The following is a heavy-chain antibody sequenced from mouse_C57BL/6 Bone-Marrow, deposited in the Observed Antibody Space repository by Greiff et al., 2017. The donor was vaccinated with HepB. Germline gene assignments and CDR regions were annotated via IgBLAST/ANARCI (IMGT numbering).Heavy chain of an antibody. Sequence: EVQLQQSGPELVKPGASVKISCKASGYTFTDYYMNWVKQSHGKSLEWIGDINPNNGGTSYNQKFKGKATLTVDKSSSTAYMERRSLTSEDSAVYYCARCRLLRTENYFDYWGQGTTLTVSS. CDR3: ARCRLLRTENYFDY. CDR2: INPNNGGT. V-gene: IGHV1-26*01. J-gene: IGHJ2*01. CDR1: GYTFTDYY. D-gene: IGHD2-3*01.